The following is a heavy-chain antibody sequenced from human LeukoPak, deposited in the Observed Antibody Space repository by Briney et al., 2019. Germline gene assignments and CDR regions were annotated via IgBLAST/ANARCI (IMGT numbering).Heavy chain of an antibody. V-gene: IGHV1-18*01. D-gene: IGHD6-19*01. Sequence: AASVKVSCKASGYTFTSYGISWVRQAPGQGLEWMGWISAYNGNTNYAQKLQGRVTMTTDTSTSTAYMELRSLRSDDTAVYYCARVRNIGIAVAGEYSYWGQGTLVTVSS. J-gene: IGHJ4*02. CDR1: GYTFTSYG. CDR2: ISAYNGNT. CDR3: ARVRNIGIAVAGEYSY.